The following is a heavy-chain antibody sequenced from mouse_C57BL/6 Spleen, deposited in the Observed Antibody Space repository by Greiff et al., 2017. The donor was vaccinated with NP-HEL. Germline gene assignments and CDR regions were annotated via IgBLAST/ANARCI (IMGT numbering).Heavy chain of an antibody. CDR3: ARYLLSLRGYAMDY. V-gene: IGHV1-76*01. Sequence: VMLVESGAELVRPGASVKLSCKASGYTFTDYYINWVKQRPGQGLEWIARIYPGSGNTYYNEKFKGKATLTAEKSSSTAYMQLSSLTSEDSAVYFCARYLLSLRGYAMDYWGQGTSVTVSS. D-gene: IGHD2-2*01. CDR2: IYPGSGNT. J-gene: IGHJ4*01. CDR1: GYTFTDYY.